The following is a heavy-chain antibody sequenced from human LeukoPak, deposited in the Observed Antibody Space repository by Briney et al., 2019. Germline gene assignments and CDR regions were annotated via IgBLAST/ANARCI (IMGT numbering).Heavy chain of an antibody. J-gene: IGHJ4*02. Sequence: PSETLSLTCTVSGGSISSYYWSWIRQPPGKGLEWIGYIYYSGSTNYNPSLKSRVTISVDTSKNQFSLKLSSVTAADTAVYYCARGARGYYFDYWGQGTLVTVSS. V-gene: IGHV4-59*01. CDR1: GGSISSYY. CDR2: IYYSGST. CDR3: ARGARGYYFDY. D-gene: IGHD3-10*01.